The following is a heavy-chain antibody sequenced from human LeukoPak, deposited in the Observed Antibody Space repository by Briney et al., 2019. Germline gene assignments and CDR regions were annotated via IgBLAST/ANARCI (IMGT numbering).Heavy chain of an antibody. CDR3: ASSQYYYGSGSYYNEPPLYYFDY. Sequence: SETLSLTCTVSGGSISSYYWSWIRQPAGKGLEWIGRIYTSGSTNYNPSLKSRVTISVDTSKNQFSLKLSSVTAADTAVYYCASSQYYYGSGSYYNEPPLYYFDYWGQGTLVTVSS. V-gene: IGHV4-4*07. CDR1: GGSISSYY. CDR2: IYTSGST. D-gene: IGHD3-10*01. J-gene: IGHJ4*02.